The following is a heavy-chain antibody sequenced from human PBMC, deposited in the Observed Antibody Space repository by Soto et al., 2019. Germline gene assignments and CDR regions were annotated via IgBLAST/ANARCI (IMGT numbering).Heavy chain of an antibody. Sequence: LRLSCAASGFTFSGSAMHWVRQASGKGLEWVGRIRSKANSYATAYAASVKGRFTISRDDSKNTAYLQMNSLKTEDTAVYYCARTLTGYYYYYYMDVWGKGTTVTVSS. D-gene: IGHD3-9*01. V-gene: IGHV3-73*01. J-gene: IGHJ6*03. CDR3: ARTLTGYYYYYYMDV. CDR2: IRSKANSYAT. CDR1: GFTFSGSA.